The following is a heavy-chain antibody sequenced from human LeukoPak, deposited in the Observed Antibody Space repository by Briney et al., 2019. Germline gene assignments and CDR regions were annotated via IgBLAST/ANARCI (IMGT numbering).Heavy chain of an antibody. CDR2: IIPIFGTA. D-gene: IGHD1/OR15-1a*01. CDR3: AGDDGSTSRPLGYYYYMDV. V-gene: IGHV1-69*05. CDR1: GGTFSSYA. J-gene: IGHJ6*03. Sequence: SVKVSCKASGGTFSSYAISWLRQAPGQGLEWMGGIIPIFGTANYAQKFQGRVTITTDESTSTAYMELSSLRSEDTAVYYCAGDDGSTSRPLGYYYYMDVWGKGTTVTVSS.